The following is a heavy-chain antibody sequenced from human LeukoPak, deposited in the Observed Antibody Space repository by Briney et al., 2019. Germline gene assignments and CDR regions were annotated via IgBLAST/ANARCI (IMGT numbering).Heavy chain of an antibody. CDR3: ASDSSGYYSPDYYYYGMDV. CDR2: IIPIFGTA. Sequence: SVKVSCKASGGTFSSYAISWVRQAPGQGLEWMGGIIPIFGTANYAQKFQGRVTITADESASTAYMELSSLRSEDTAVYYCASDSSGYYSPDYYYYGMDVWGQGTTVTVSS. CDR1: GGTFSSYA. J-gene: IGHJ6*02. D-gene: IGHD3-22*01. V-gene: IGHV1-69*13.